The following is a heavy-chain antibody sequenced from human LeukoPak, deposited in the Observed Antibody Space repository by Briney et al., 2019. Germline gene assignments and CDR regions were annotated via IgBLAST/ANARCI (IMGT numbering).Heavy chain of an antibody. CDR1: GYSFTSYW. CDR2: IYPGDSDT. CDR3: ARRAARAVNNWFDP. D-gene: IGHD6-6*01. Sequence: GESLKISCKGSGYSFTSYWIGWVRQMPGKGLEWMVIIYPGDSDTRYSPSFQGQVTISANKSISTAYLQWSSLKASDTAMYYCARRAARAVNNWFDPWGQGTLVTVSS. J-gene: IGHJ5*02. V-gene: IGHV5-51*01.